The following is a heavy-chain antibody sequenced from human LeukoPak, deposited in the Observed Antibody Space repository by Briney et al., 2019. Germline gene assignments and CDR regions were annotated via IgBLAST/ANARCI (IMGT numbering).Heavy chain of an antibody. V-gene: IGHV3-23*01. CDR1: GFTFSSYA. J-gene: IGHJ4*02. D-gene: IGHD1-26*01. Sequence: LAGGSLRLSCAASGFTFSSYAMSWVRQAPGKGLEWVSAISGSGGSTYYADSVKGRFTISRDNSKNTLYLQMNSLRAEDTAVYYCAKVDSGSYYYFDYWGQGTLVTVSS. CDR3: AKVDSGSYYYFDY. CDR2: ISGSGGST.